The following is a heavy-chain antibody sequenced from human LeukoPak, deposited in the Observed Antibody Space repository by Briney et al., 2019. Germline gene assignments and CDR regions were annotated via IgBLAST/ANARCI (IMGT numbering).Heavy chain of an antibody. CDR1: GYTFTSYD. CDR2: MNPNSGNT. Sequence: GASVKVSCKASGYTFTSYDINWVRQATGQGLEWMGWMNPNSGNTGYAQKFQGRVTMTRDTSISTAYMELSRLRSDDTAVYYCASAGHDYGDYYFDYWGQGTLVTVSS. D-gene: IGHD4-17*01. J-gene: IGHJ4*02. CDR3: ASAGHDYGDYYFDY. V-gene: IGHV1-8*02.